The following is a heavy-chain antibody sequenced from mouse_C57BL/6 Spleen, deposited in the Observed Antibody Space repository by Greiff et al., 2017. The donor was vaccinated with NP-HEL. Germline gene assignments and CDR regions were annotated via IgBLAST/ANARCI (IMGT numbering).Heavy chain of an antibody. CDR2: IDPETGGT. V-gene: IGHV1-15*01. Sequence: QVQLQQSGAELVRPGASVTLSCKASGYTFTDYEMHWVKQTPVHGLEWIGAIDPETGGTAYNQKFKGKAILTADKSSSTAYMELRSLTSEDSAVYYCTRRGTPYYFDYWGQGTTLTVSS. D-gene: IGHD2-14*01. CDR3: TRRGTPYYFDY. J-gene: IGHJ2*01. CDR1: GYTFTDYE.